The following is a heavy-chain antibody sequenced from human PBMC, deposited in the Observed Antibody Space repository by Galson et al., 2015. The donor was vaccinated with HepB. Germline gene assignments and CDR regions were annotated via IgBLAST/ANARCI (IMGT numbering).Heavy chain of an antibody. CDR1: GDSVSSNSAA. CDR2: TYYRSKWCT. J-gene: IGHJ4*02. D-gene: IGHD2-2*01. V-gene: IGHV6-1*01. CDR3: AGGLSTYFDY. Sequence: CAISGDSVSSNSAAWNWIRQSPSRGLEWLGRTYYRSKWCTDYAISVKGRITINADTSKNQFALQLKSVTPEDTAVYFCAGGLSTYFDYWGQGILVTVAA.